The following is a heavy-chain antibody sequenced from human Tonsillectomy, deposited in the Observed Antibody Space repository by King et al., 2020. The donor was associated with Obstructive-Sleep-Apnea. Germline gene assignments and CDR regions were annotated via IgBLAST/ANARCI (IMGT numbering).Heavy chain of an antibody. CDR2: ISYDGSNK. Sequence: VQLVESGGGVVQPGRSLRLSCAASGFTFSSYAMHGVRQAPGKGREWVAVISYDGSNKYYADSVRGRFTISRDNSKNTLYLQMNSLRAEDTAVYYCARGQFDFWSGLKGDYWGQGPLVTVSS. D-gene: IGHD3-3*01. V-gene: IGHV3-30*04. J-gene: IGHJ4*02. CDR1: GFTFSSYA. CDR3: ARGQFDFWSGLKGDY.